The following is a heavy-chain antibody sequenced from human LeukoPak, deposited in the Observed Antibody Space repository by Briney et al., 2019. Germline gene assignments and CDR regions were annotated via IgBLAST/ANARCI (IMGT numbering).Heavy chain of an antibody. Sequence: SETLSLTCTVSAGAITSYYWSWIRQPPGKGLEWIGYIYDGGSTNYNPSLKSRVTISVDTSKNQFSLKLSSVTAADTAVYYCASFRWSGSYYAYFDYWGQGTLVTVSS. CDR2: IYDGGST. D-gene: IGHD1-26*01. CDR1: AGAITSYY. J-gene: IGHJ4*02. CDR3: ASFRWSGSYYAYFDY. V-gene: IGHV4-59*01.